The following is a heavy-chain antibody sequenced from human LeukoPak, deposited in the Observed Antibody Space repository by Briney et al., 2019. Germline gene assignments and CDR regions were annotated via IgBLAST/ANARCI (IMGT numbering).Heavy chain of an antibody. CDR1: GFTFNNYP. CDR3: ARGAPPQN. J-gene: IGHJ4*02. CDR2: IGGEKSGSWT. Sequence: PGGSLRLSCAASGFTFNNYPMGWVRQAPGKGLEWLSAIGGEKSGSWTKSADSVKGRFTISRDNSENTLYLQMDSLTVEDTAVYYCARGAPPQNWGQGTLVTVSS. V-gene: IGHV3-23*01.